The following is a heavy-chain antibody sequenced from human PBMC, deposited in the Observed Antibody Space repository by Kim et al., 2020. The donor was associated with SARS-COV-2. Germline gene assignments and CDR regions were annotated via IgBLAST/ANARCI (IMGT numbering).Heavy chain of an antibody. J-gene: IGHJ6*02. CDR2: ISESGDYT. V-gene: IGHV3-23*01. CDR1: GFTFSTYA. Sequence: GGSLRLSCADSGFTFSTYAMTWVRQAPGRGLEWVAAISESGDYTYYADSVKGRFTISRDNSKNTLYLQMNSLRVEDTAVYYCAKESGVITLVLVEGGLDVWGQGTTVTVSS. CDR3: AKESGVITLVLVEGGLDV. D-gene: IGHD2-21*01.